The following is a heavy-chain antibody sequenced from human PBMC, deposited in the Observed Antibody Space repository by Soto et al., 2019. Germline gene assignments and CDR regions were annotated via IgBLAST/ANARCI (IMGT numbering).Heavy chain of an antibody. CDR2: IWYDGSNK. J-gene: IGHJ3*02. Sequence: GSLRLSCAASGFTFSSYGMHWVRQAPGKGLEWVAVIWYDGSNKYYADSVKGRFTISRDNSKNTLYLQMNSLRAEDTAVYYCAREGYYDFWSGYSHAFAIWGQATIVTVSS. CDR1: GFTFSSYG. CDR3: AREGYYDFWSGYSHAFAI. D-gene: IGHD3-3*01. V-gene: IGHV3-33*01.